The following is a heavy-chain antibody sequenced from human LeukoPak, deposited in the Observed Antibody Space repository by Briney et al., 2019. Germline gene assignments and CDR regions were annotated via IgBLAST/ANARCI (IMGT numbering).Heavy chain of an antibody. V-gene: IGHV4-59*08. J-gene: IGHJ3*02. CDR1: GGSISSYY. Sequence: PSETLSLTCTVSGGSISSYYWSWIRQPPGKGLEWIGYIYYSGSTNCSPSLKGRVTISVDTSKNQFSLKLSSVTAADTAVYYCARHGGDGYRGHSAFDIWGQGTMVTVSS. D-gene: IGHD5-24*01. CDR3: ARHGGDGYRGHSAFDI. CDR2: IYYSGST.